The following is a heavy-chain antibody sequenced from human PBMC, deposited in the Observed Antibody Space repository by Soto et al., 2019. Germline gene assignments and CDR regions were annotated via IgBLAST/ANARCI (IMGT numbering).Heavy chain of an antibody. CDR2: ISYDGSTI. CDR3: ARHVASTVTTSDWFDP. CDR1: GFTFSSHA. D-gene: IGHD4-4*01. Sequence: GGSLRLSCAASGFTFSSHAMHGVRQAPGKGLEWVAIISYDGSTIFYGDSVKGRFTISRDNSKNTLYLHMSSLRPDDTAVYFCARHVASTVTTSDWFDPWGQGTLVTVPQ. V-gene: IGHV3-30-3*01. J-gene: IGHJ5*02.